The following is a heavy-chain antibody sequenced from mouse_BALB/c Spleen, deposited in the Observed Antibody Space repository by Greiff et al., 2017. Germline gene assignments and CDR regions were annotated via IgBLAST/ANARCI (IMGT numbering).Heavy chain of an antibody. V-gene: IGHV5-4*02. CDR1: GFTFSDYY. Sequence: DVKLVESGGGLVKPGGSLKLSCAASGFTFSDYYMYWVRQTPEKRLEWVATISDGGSYTYYPDSVKGRFTISRDNAKNNLYLQMSSLKSEDTAMYYCARGTARATEAMDYWGQGTSVTVSS. CDR3: ARGTARATEAMDY. D-gene: IGHD3-2*01. CDR2: ISDGGSYT. J-gene: IGHJ4*01.